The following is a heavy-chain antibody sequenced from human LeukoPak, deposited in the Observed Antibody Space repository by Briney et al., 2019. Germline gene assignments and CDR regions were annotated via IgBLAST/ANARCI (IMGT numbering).Heavy chain of an antibody. CDR1: GGTFSSYA. Sequence: SVKVSCKASGGTFSSYAISGVRQAPGQGLEWMGRIIPIFGTANYAQKFRGRVTITTDESTSTAYMELSSLRSEDTAVYYCARGRYFDQSLYYFDYWGQGTLVTVSS. J-gene: IGHJ4*02. V-gene: IGHV1-69*05. CDR3: ARGRYFDQSLYYFDY. CDR2: IIPIFGTA. D-gene: IGHD3-9*01.